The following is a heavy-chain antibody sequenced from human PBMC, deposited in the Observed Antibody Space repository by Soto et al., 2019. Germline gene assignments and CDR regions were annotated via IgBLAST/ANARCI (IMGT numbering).Heavy chain of an antibody. CDR2: TSYDGNNK. V-gene: IGHV3-30*19. J-gene: IGHJ4*02. Sequence: ESGGGVVQPGASLRLSCAASGFRFKSFVMHWVRRAPGKGLEWVAFTSYDGNNKDYGDSVKGRFTVSRDNSQNTLHLQMDFLRPEDTALYYCARWGTTGGFDLWGQGTLVSVSS. CDR1: GFRFKSFV. CDR3: ARWGTTGGFDL. D-gene: IGHD3-16*01.